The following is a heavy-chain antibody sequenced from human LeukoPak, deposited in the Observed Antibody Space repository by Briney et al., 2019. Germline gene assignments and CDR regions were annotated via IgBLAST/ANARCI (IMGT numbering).Heavy chain of an antibody. CDR3: AKDDYYDSSGYYMTSSYFDY. J-gene: IGHJ4*02. V-gene: IGHV3-23*01. D-gene: IGHD3-22*01. CDR1: GFTFSSYA. Sequence: PGGSLRLSCAASGFTFSSYAMSWVRQAPGKGLEWVSAISGSGGSTYYADSVKGRFTISRDNSKNTLYLQMNSLRAEDTAVYYCAKDDYYDSSGYYMTSSYFDYWGQGTLVTVSS. CDR2: ISGSGGST.